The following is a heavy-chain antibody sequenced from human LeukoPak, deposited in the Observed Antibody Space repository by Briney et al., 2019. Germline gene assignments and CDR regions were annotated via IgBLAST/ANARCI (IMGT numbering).Heavy chain of an antibody. CDR3: ARDRAESNWTNHTLFDS. CDR1: GFTFTNYA. CDR2: INGDESST. V-gene: IGHV3-74*01. Sequence: PGGSLRLSCSASGFTFTNYAMNWVRQAPGKGLVWVSRINGDESSTAYADSVKGRFTISRDNARNTLYLQMNSLRVEDTAIYYCARDRAESNWTNHTLFDSWGQGTPVTVSS. J-gene: IGHJ4*02. D-gene: IGHD1/OR15-1a*01.